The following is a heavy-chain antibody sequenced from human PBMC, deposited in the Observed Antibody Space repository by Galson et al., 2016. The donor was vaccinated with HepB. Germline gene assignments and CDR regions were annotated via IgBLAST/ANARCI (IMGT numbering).Heavy chain of an antibody. CDR3: AAPSEENLALDY. V-gene: IGHV3-53*01. CDR1: GFSVSNNY. D-gene: IGHD2/OR15-2a*01. J-gene: IGHJ4*02. CDR2: IYASGTT. Sequence: SLRLSCAASGFSVSNNYLTWVRQAPGKGLGWVSIIYASGTTFYADSVKGRFTISRDNSENTVSLEMDSLRADDTAVYYCAAPSEENLALDYWGQGTLVTVSS.